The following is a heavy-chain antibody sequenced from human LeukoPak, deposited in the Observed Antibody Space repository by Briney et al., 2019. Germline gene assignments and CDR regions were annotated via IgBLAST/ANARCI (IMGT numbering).Heavy chain of an antibody. CDR1: GGTFSSYA. D-gene: IGHD6-13*01. CDR3: ARGSSRGYAFDI. CDR2: IIPIFGTA. V-gene: IGHV1-69*13. Sequence: ASVKVSCKASGGTFSSYAISWVRQAPGQGLEWMGGIIPIFGTANYAQKFQGRVTITADESTSTAYMELSSLRSEDTAVYYCARGSSRGYAFDIWGQGKMVTVSS. J-gene: IGHJ3*02.